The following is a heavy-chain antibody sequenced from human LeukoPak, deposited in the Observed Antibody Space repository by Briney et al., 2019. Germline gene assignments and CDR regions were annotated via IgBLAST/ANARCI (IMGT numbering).Heavy chain of an antibody. CDR1: GGSVSSGSYY. V-gene: IGHV4-61*01. CDR2: IYYSGSA. D-gene: IGHD3-22*01. CDR3: ARGVSYYDNSGYYNEYYQH. J-gene: IGHJ1*01. Sequence: SETLSLTCTVSGGSVSSGSYYWSWIRQPPGKGLEWIGYIYYSGSAKYNPSLKSRVTISVDTSKNQFSLKLSSVTAADTAVYYCARGVSYYDNSGYYNEYYQHWGQGTMVTDCS.